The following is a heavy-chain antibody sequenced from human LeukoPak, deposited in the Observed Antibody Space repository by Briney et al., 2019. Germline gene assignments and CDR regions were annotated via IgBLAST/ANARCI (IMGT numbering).Heavy chain of an antibody. CDR1: GGSITSHY. D-gene: IGHD2-15*01. CDR2: INDSGKT. J-gene: IGHJ6*03. CDR3: AGAYSYYYYYMDV. V-gene: IGHV4-59*03. Sequence: SETLSLTCNVSGGSITSHYWTWIRQAPGRVLEWIGYINDSGKTDHTPSLNSRVTMSIDTSKNQFSLKLSSVTAADTAIYYCAGAYSYYYYYMDVWGRGTTVTVSS.